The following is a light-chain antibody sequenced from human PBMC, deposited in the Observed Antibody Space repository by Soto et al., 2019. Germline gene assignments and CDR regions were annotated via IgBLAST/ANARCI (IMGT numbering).Light chain of an antibody. CDR2: DAS. CDR3: QQYGSSALT. J-gene: IGKJ4*01. Sequence: EIVMTQSPGTLSLSPGERATLSCRASQSVTNNYLAWYQQKPGQAPRLLIYDASSRATGIPDRFSGGGSGTDFTLTISRLEPEDFAVYYCQQYGSSALTFGGGTKVDIK. CDR1: QSVTNNY. V-gene: IGKV3-20*01.